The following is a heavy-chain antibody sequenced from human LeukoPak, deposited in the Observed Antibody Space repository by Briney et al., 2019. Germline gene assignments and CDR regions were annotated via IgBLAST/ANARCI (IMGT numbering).Heavy chain of an antibody. CDR3: VNRDGGWLQSSGMDV. Sequence: GSLRLSCAASGFTFSSYGMHWVRQAPGRGLEWVAFIRYDGSNKYYADSVKGRFTISRDNSKNTLYLQMHSLRVEDTAIYYCVNRDGGWLQSSGMDVWGQGTAVTVSS. V-gene: IGHV3-30*02. J-gene: IGHJ6*02. CDR1: GFTFSSYG. CDR2: IRYDGSNK. D-gene: IGHD5-24*01.